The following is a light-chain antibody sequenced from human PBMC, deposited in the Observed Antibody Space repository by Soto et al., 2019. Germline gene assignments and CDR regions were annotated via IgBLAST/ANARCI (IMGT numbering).Light chain of an antibody. CDR3: QQYDNLTPWT. Sequence: EVVMTQSPATLSVSPGERATLSCRASQTVGTYLAWYQHRPGQAPRLLIYGASTRAPGVPARFSGSGSCTAFTLTISSMQYEDFAVYFCQQYDNLTPWTFGQGTKVEVK. CDR1: QTVGTY. V-gene: IGKV3-15*01. J-gene: IGKJ1*01. CDR2: GAS.